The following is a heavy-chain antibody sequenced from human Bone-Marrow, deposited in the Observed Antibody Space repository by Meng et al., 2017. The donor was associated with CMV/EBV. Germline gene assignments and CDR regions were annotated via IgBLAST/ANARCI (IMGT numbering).Heavy chain of an antibody. D-gene: IGHD2-2*02. CDR2: INPSGGST. CDR3: ARCGLRSSTSCYSEFDY. J-gene: IGHJ4*02. Sequence: ASVKVSCKASGYTFTSYYMHWVRQAPGQGLEWMGIINPSGGSTSYAQKFQGRVTMTRDTSISTAYMELSSLRSEDTAVYYCARCGLRSSTSCYSEFDYWGQGTLVTVSS. V-gene: IGHV1-46*01. CDR1: GYTFTSYY.